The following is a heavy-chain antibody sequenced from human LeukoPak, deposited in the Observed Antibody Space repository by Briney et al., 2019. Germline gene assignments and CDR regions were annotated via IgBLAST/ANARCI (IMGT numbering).Heavy chain of an antibody. Sequence: ASVKVSCKASGYTFTSYGISWVRQAPGQGLEWMGWISAYNGNTNYAQKLKGRVTMTTDTSTSTAYTELRSLRSDDTAVYYCARVVGASWGYFDYWGQGTLVTVSS. D-gene: IGHD1-26*01. J-gene: IGHJ4*02. CDR1: GYTFTSYG. CDR2: ISAYNGNT. V-gene: IGHV1-18*01. CDR3: ARVVGASWGYFDY.